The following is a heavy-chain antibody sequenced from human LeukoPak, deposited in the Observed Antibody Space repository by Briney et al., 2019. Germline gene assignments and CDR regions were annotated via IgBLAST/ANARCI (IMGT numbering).Heavy chain of an antibody. Sequence: GASVKVSCKASGYTFTGYYMHWVRQAPGQGLEWMGRINPYGGGTNYAQKFQGRVTMTRDTSISTAYMELSRLRSDDTAVYYCARVRSPRFGELSLDYWGQGTLVTVSS. D-gene: IGHD3-10*01. V-gene: IGHV1-2*06. J-gene: IGHJ4*02. CDR2: INPYGGGT. CDR3: ARVRSPRFGELSLDY. CDR1: GYTFTGYY.